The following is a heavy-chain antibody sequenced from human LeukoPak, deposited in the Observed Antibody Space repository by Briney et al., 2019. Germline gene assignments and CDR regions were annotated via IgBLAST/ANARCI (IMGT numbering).Heavy chain of an antibody. CDR3: ARDPAMVRGVITTY. Sequence: SETLSLTCTVSGYFISSGYYWGWIRQPPGKGLQWIGSIHHSGSTYYNPSLKSRVTISVDTSKNQFSLKLSSVTAADTAVYYCARDPAMVRGVITTYWGQGTLVTVSS. CDR1: GYFISSGYY. J-gene: IGHJ4*02. V-gene: IGHV4-38-2*02. D-gene: IGHD3-10*01. CDR2: IHHSGST.